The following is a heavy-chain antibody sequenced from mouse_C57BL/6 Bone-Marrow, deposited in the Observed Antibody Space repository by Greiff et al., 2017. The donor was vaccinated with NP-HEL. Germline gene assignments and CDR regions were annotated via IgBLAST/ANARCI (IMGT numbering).Heavy chain of an antibody. V-gene: IGHV1-61*01. J-gene: IGHJ4*01. CDR3: ARRRCLDYAMDY. CDR2: IYTSDSET. CDR1: GYTFTSYW. Sequence: QVQLQQPGAELVRPGSSVKLSCKASGYTFTSYWMDWVKQRPGQGLEWIGNIYTSDSETHYNQKFKDKATLTVDKSSSTAYMQLSSLTSEDSAVYYCARRRCLDYAMDYWGQGTSVTVSS.